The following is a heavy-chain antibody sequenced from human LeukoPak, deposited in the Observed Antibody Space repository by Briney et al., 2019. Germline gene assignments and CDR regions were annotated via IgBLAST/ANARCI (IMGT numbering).Heavy chain of an antibody. CDR3: AKQSAGSAAWYSLHYDF. V-gene: IGHV3-33*06. Sequence: GGSLRLSGAASGFTFSSYGMHWVRQAPGKGLGWVAVIWYDGSNKYYADSVKGRFTISRDNSKNTLYLQMNGLRAEDTAVYFCAKQSAGSAAWYSLHYDFWGQGTLVTVSS. D-gene: IGHD6-13*01. CDR2: IWYDGSNK. CDR1: GFTFSSYG. J-gene: IGHJ4*02.